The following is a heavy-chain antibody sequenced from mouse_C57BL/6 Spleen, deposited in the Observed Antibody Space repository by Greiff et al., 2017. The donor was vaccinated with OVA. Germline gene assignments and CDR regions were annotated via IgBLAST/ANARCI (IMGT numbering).Heavy chain of an antibody. CDR1: GYTFTDYY. D-gene: IGHD1-1*01. J-gene: IGHJ2*01. CDR3: AVYYGSSYGYFDY. V-gene: IGHV1-19*01. CDR2: INPYNGGT. Sequence: EVQLQQSGPVLVKPGASVKMSCKASGYTFTDYYMNWVKQSHGKSLEWIGVINPYNGGTSYNQKFKGKATLTVDKSSSTAYMELNSLTSEDSAVYYCAVYYGSSYGYFDYWGQGTTLTGAS.